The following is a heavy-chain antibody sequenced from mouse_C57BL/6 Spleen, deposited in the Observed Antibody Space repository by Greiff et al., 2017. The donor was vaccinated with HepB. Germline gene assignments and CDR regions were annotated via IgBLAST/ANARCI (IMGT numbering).Heavy chain of an antibody. CDR1: GYTFTSYD. CDR3: AREGTWSFDY. D-gene: IGHD3-3*01. J-gene: IGHJ2*01. Sequence: VKLVESGPELVKPGASVKLSCKASGYTFTSYDINWVKQRPGQGLEWIGWIYPRDGSTKYNEKFKGKATLTVDTSSSTAYMELHSLTSEDSAVYFCAREGTWSFDYWGQGTTLTVSS. CDR2: IYPRDGST. V-gene: IGHV1-85*01.